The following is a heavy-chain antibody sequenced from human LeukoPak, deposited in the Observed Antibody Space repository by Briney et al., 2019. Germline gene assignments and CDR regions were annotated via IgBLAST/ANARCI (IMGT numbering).Heavy chain of an antibody. D-gene: IGHD1-7*01. CDR1: GGSISSSSYY. V-gene: IGHV4-39*01. CDR2: IYYSGST. J-gene: IGHJ4*02. CDR3: ARRNYRLKYYFYY. Sequence: SETLSLTCTVSGGSISSSSYYWGWIRQPPGKGLEWIGSIYYSGSTYYNPSLKSRVTISVDTSKNQFSLNLSSVTAADTAVYYCARRNYRLKYYFYYWGQGTLVTVSS.